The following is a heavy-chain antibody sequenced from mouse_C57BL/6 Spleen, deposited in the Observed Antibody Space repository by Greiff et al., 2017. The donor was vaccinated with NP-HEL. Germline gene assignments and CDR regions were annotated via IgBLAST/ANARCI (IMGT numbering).Heavy chain of an antibody. D-gene: IGHD1-1*01. J-gene: IGHJ1*03. V-gene: IGHV1-80*01. CDR2: IYPGDGDT. CDR1: GYAFSSYW. Sequence: VQLVESGAELVKPGASVKISCKASGYAFSSYWMNWVKQRPGKGLEWIGQIYPGDGDTNYNGKFKGKATLTADKSSSTAYMQLSSLTSEDSAVYFCARSGLGIYYGSSPYWYFDVWGTGTTVTVSS. CDR3: ARSGLGIYYGSSPYWYFDV.